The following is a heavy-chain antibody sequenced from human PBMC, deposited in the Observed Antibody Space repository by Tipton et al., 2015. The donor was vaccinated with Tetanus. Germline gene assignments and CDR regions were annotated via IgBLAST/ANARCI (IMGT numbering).Heavy chain of an antibody. V-gene: IGHV3-21*01. CDR2: ISSRNTYI. J-gene: IGHJ4*02. CDR1: GFTFSNYV. D-gene: IGHD2-2*01. CDR3: ARVRGYCSSTTCSGIDY. Sequence: GSLRLSCAVSGFTFSNYVMNWVRQAPGKGPEWVSSISSRNTYIYYADSVKGRFTISRDNARNSLYLQMNSLRAEDTAVYYCARVRGYCSSTTCSGIDYWGQGTQITVSS.